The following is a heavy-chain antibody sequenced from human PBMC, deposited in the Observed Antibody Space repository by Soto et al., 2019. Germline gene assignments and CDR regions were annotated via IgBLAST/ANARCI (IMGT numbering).Heavy chain of an antibody. CDR2: ISAYNGNT. D-gene: IGHD3-3*01. CDR1: GYTFTSYG. V-gene: IGHV1-18*04. CDR3: ARDKSTGGLLRFLEWSGYYYYGMDV. J-gene: IGHJ6*02. Sequence: ASVKVSCKASGYTFTSYGISWVLQAPGQGLEWMGWISAYNGNTNYAQKLQGRVTMTTDTSTSTAYMELRSLRSDDTAVYYCARDKSTGGLLRFLEWSGYYYYGMDVWGQGTTVTVSS.